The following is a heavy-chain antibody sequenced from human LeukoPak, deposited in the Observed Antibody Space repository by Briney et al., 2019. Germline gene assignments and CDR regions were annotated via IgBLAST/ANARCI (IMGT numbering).Heavy chain of an antibody. CDR1: GFTFSSYA. CDR2: ISGSGGST. J-gene: IGHJ4*02. D-gene: IGHD5-24*01. Sequence: PGGSLRLSCAASGFTFSSYAMSWVRQAPGKGLEWVSAISGSGGSTYYADSVKGRFTISRDNSKNTLYLQMSSLRAEDTAVYYCAKGAGGRDGYNMNHGIWGQGTLVTVSS. V-gene: IGHV3-23*01. CDR3: AKGAGGRDGYNMNHGI.